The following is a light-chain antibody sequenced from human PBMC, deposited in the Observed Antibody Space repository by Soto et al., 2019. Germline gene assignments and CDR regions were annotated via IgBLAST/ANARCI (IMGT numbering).Light chain of an antibody. CDR1: SSDVGGYNY. Sequence: QSALTQPASVSGSPGQSITISCTGTSSDVGGYNYVSWYQQHPGKAPKLMIYDVSNRPSGVSNRFSGSKSGNTASLTISGLQAEYEADYYCCSYAGSSTYVFGTVTKVTVL. CDR2: DVS. J-gene: IGLJ1*01. CDR3: CSYAGSSTYV. V-gene: IGLV2-14*01.